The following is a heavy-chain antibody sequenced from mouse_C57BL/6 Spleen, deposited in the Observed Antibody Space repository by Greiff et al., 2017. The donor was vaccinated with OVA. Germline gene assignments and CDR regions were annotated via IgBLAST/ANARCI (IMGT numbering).Heavy chain of an antibody. CDR1: GFTFSDFY. D-gene: IGHD1-1*01. Sequence: EVKVVESGGGLVQSGRSLRLSCATSGFTFSDFYMEWVRQAPGKGLEWIAASRNKANDYTTEYSASVKGRFIVSRDTSQSILYLQMNALRAEDTAIYYCARDFYYGSSLAMDYWGQGTSVTVSS. CDR3: ARDFYYGSSLAMDY. V-gene: IGHV7-1*01. J-gene: IGHJ4*01. CDR2: SRNKANDYTT.